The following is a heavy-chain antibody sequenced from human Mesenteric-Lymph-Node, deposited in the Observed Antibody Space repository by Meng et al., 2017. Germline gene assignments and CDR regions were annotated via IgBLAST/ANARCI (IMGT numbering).Heavy chain of an antibody. Sequence: ASVKVSCKASGYTFTNHHMHWVRQAPGQGLEWMGEINPSGDRAVYAQKFQGRLSMTRDTSTSTLYMELSSLRSEDTAVYYCARGRDTYYDYVWGSYRPYDAFDIWGQGRMVTVSS. CDR1: GYTFTNHH. V-gene: IGHV1-46*01. CDR3: ARGRDTYYDYVWGSYRPYDAFDI. D-gene: IGHD3-16*02. J-gene: IGHJ3*02. CDR2: INPSGDRA.